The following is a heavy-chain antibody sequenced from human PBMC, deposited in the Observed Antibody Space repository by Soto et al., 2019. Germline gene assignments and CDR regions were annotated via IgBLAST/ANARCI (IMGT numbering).Heavy chain of an antibody. J-gene: IGHJ4*02. D-gene: IGHD2-21*02. CDR2: IRGSGGTT. CDR3: SRNCGGDCYTIFDY. V-gene: IGHV3-23*01. Sequence: EVQLLESGGGLVQPGGSLRLSCAASGFTFSSYAMSWVRQAPGRGLEWVSAIRGSGGTTYYGDSVRGRFTVSRDNSRDTLYLQMNSLRADDTALYYCSRNCGGDCYTIFDYWGQGNLFTVSS. CDR1: GFTFSSYA.